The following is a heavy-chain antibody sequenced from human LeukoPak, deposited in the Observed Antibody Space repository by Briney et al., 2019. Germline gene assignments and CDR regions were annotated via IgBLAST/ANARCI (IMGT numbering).Heavy chain of an antibody. CDR3: ARQGYYDILTGYYDAFDI. D-gene: IGHD3-9*01. J-gene: IGHJ3*02. V-gene: IGHV5-10-1*01. CDR1: GYSFTSYW. CDR2: IDPSDSYT. Sequence: GESLKISRKGSGYSFTSYWISWVRQMPGKGLEWMGRIDPSDSYTNYSPSFQGHVTISADKSISTAYLQWSSLKASDTAMYYCARQGYYDILTGYYDAFDIWGQGTMVTVSS.